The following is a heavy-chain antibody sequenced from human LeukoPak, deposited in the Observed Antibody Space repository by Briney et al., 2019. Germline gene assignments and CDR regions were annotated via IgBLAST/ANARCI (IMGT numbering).Heavy chain of an antibody. Sequence: QPGGSLRHSCTTSGLTFSSYEMSWVREARGKGLEWVSYISSSGTTIYYADSVKGRFIISRDNAKNSVYLQMNSLRAEDTAVYYCPSRAIFGVVIMDYWGQGTLVTVSS. CDR2: ISSSGTTI. J-gene: IGHJ4*02. D-gene: IGHD3-3*01. CDR3: PSRAIFGVVIMDY. CDR1: GLTFSSYE. V-gene: IGHV3-48*03.